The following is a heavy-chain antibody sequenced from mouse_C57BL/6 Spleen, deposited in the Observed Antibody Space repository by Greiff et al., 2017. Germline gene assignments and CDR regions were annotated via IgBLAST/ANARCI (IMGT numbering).Heavy chain of an antibody. CDR1: GYTFTDYE. Sequence: VQLQQSGAELVRPGASVTLSCKASGYTFTDYEMHWVKQTPVHGLEWIGAIDPETGGTAYNQKFKGKAILTADKSSSTAYMKLRSLTSEDSAVYYCTGYWGYDGYSFAYWGEGTLVTVSA. V-gene: IGHV1-15*01. J-gene: IGHJ3*01. CDR3: TGYWGYDGYSFAY. CDR2: IDPETGGT. D-gene: IGHD2-3*01.